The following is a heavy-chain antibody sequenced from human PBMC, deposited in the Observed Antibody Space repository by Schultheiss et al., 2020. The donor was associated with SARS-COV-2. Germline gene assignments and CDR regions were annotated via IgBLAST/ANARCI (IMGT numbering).Heavy chain of an antibody. CDR3: ARIGIRYFDWIDWFDP. V-gene: IGHV4-34*01. Sequence: SETLSLTCAVYGGSFSGYYWSWIRQPPGKGLEWIGEINHSGSTNYNPSLKSRVTISVDTSKNQFSLKLSSVTAADTAVYYCARIGIRYFDWIDWFDPWGQGTLVTVSS. J-gene: IGHJ5*02. CDR1: GGSFSGYY. D-gene: IGHD3-9*01. CDR2: INHSGST.